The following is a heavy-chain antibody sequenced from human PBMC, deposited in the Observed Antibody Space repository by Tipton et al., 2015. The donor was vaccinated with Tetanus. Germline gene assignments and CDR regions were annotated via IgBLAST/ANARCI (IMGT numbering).Heavy chain of an antibody. CDR3: ARADYNLSRKGPFDS. Sequence: LSLTCTVSGGSIRSGDYQWNWIRQPXGKGLEWLAYISYSGSTXSXYDLKSRITISRDTSKNQFSLKLTSVTAADTAVYYCARADYNLSRKGPFDSWGQGTLVLVSS. CDR2: ISYSGST. J-gene: IGHJ4*02. V-gene: IGHV4-61*08. CDR1: GGSIRSGDYQ. D-gene: IGHD3-10*01.